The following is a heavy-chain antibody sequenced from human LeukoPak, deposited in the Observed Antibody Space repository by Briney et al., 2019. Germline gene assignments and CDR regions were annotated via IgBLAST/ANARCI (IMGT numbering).Heavy chain of an antibody. J-gene: IGHJ6*04. CDR2: ISSSGSTI. CDR3: AELGITMIGGV. D-gene: IGHD3-10*02. V-gene: IGHV3-11*04. CDR1: GFTVSSNY. Sequence: GGSLRLSCADSGFTVSSNYMSWVRQAPGKGLEWVSYISSSGSTIYYADSVKGRFTISRDNAKNSLYLQMNSLRAEDKAVYYCAELGITMIGGVWGKGTTVTISS.